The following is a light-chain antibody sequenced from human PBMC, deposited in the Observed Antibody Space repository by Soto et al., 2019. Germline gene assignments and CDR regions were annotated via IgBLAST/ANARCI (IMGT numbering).Light chain of an antibody. CDR3: GTWDNSLSAVI. Sequence: QSVLTQPPSVSAAPGYKVTISCSGNSSNIENNYVSWYQQFPGTAPRVLIYDNRKRPSGIPDRFSGSKSGTSATLAITGLQTADEADYYCGTWDNSLSAVIFGGGTKLTVL. CDR1: SSNIENNY. J-gene: IGLJ2*01. V-gene: IGLV1-51*01. CDR2: DNR.